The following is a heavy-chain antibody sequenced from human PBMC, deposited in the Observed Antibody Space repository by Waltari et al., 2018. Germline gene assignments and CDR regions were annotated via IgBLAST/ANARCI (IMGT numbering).Heavy chain of an antibody. J-gene: IGHJ1*01. V-gene: IGHV1-69-2*01. CDR2: VEPEDGET. CDR3: AHVGATSYRAEYFQH. D-gene: IGHD1-26*01. Sequence: EVQLVQSGAEVKKPGATVKISCKASGYTFTDYYMHWVQQAPGKGLEGMGRVEPEDGETIYAEKFQGRVTITADTSTDTAYMELSSLRSEDTAVYYCAHVGATSYRAEYFQHWGQGTLVTVSS. CDR1: GYTFTDYY.